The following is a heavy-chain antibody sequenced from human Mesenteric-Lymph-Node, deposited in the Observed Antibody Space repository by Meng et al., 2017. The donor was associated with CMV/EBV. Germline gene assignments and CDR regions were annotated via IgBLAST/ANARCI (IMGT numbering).Heavy chain of an antibody. CDR1: GGSISPYY. V-gene: IGHV4-59*01. D-gene: IGHD5-24*01. Sequence: ETLSLTCTVSGGSISPYYWSWIRQPPGKRLEWIAYIYYSGTTDYNPALKSRVTISVDTSKNQFSLSLSSVTAADTAVYYCARAPYNMRNIIGFDSWGQGTLVTVSS. CDR3: ARAPYNMRNIIGFDS. CDR2: IYYSGTT. J-gene: IGHJ4*03.